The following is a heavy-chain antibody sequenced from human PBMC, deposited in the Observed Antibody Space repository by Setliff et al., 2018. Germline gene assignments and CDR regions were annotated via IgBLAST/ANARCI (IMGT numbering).Heavy chain of an antibody. D-gene: IGHD1-7*01. Sequence: ASVKVSCKTSGYNFITFGISWVRQAPGQGLEWMGWISPYNGKTDYAEKLRGRVTMTTDPSTSTAYMELRSLRSDDTAVYYCARYITGTTPADYWGQGTLVTVSS. V-gene: IGHV1-18*01. CDR2: ISPYNGKT. J-gene: IGHJ4*02. CDR1: GYNFITFG. CDR3: ARYITGTTPADY.